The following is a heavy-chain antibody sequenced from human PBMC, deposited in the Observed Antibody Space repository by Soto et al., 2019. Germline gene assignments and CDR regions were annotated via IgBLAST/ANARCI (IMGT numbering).Heavy chain of an antibody. D-gene: IGHD3-9*01. Sequence: GGSLRLSCAASGFTFSNAWMSWVRQAPGKGLEWVGRIKSKTDGGTTDYAAPVKGRFTISRDDSKNTLYLQMNSLKTEDTAVYYCTTDVLRYFDWLFPPLHEPNDDFDIWGQGTMVTVSS. CDR1: GFTFSNAW. CDR3: TTDVLRYFDWLFPPLHEPNDDFDI. V-gene: IGHV3-15*01. J-gene: IGHJ3*02. CDR2: IKSKTDGGTT.